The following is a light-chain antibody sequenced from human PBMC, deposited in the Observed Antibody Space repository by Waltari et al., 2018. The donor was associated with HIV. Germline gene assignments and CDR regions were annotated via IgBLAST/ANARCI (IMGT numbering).Light chain of an antibody. J-gene: IGLJ3*02. CDR2: EDY. CDR3: QSYDSNNHWV. Sequence: NFMLTQPHSVSESPGKTVTISCTRSSGNIAANSVQWFQQRPGSAPTTVLYEDYQRPSGVPDRFSGFLNRSSNSATLTISGLTTEDEADYYCQSYDSNNHWVFGGGTRLTVL. CDR1: SGNIAANS. V-gene: IGLV6-57*03.